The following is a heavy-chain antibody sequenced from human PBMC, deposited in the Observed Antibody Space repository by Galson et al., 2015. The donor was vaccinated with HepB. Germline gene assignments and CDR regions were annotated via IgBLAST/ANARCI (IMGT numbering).Heavy chain of an antibody. CDR3: AKGSGGYRPYYFDY. V-gene: IGHV3-23*01. CDR1: GFTFSNYA. CDR2: ITDSDGST. J-gene: IGHJ4*02. Sequence: SLRLSCAASGFTFSNYAMSWVRQAPGKGLEWVSAITDSDGSTYYADSVTGRFAISRDKSKDTLYLQMNSLRGEDTAIYYCAKGSGGYRPYYFDYWGPGILVTVTS. D-gene: IGHD3-16*02.